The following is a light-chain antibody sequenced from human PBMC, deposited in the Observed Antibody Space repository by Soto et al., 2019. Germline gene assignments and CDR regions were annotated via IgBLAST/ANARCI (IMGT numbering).Light chain of an antibody. CDR3: QQRNYWPLT. V-gene: IGKV3-11*01. Sequence: DTVLTQSPSTPSLSPGERATLSCRASRSISSYLAWYQQKPGQAPRLLIYEALNRATGIPARFSGSGSGTDFTLTISSLEPEDFAVYYCQQRNYWPLTFGGGTQVDIK. CDR2: EAL. J-gene: IGKJ4*02. CDR1: RSISSY.